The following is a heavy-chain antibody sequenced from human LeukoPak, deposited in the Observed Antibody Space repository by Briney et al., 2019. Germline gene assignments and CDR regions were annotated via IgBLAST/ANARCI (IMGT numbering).Heavy chain of an antibody. D-gene: IGHD3-9*01. CDR1: GFTFSSYA. Sequence: PGGSLRLSCAASGFTFSSYAMSWVRQAPGKGLEWVSAISGSDGRTYHADSVKGRFTISRDNSKSTLYLQMNSLRADEDTAVYYCAKDGDILPSWDFDYWGQGTLVTVSS. CDR3: AKDGDILPSWDFDY. CDR2: ISGSDGRT. J-gene: IGHJ4*02. V-gene: IGHV3-23*01.